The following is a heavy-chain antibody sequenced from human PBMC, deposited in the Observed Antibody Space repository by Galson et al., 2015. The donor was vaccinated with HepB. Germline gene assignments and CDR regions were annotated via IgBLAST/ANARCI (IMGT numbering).Heavy chain of an antibody. Sequence: SLRLSCAASGFTFSSYAMHWVSQAPGKGLEWVAVISYDGSNKYYADSVKGRFTISRDNSKNTLYLQMNSLRAEDTAVYYCARDKRILTGYYRWGPFDYWGQGTLVTVSS. CDR3: ARDKRILTGYYRWGPFDY. CDR1: GFTFSSYA. J-gene: IGHJ4*02. D-gene: IGHD3-9*01. V-gene: IGHV3-30-3*01. CDR2: ISYDGSNK.